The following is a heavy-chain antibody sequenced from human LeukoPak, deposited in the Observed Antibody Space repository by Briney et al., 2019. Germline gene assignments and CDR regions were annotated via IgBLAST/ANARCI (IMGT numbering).Heavy chain of an antibody. CDR2: IYPGDSDT. Sequence: GESLKISCKGSGYSFTSYWIGWVRQMPGKGLEGMGIIYPGDSDTRYSPSFQGQATISADKTISTAYLQWSSLKASDTAMYYCARRRSPGGYDIYYFDYWGQGTLVTVSS. J-gene: IGHJ4*02. CDR3: ARRRSPGGYDIYYFDY. V-gene: IGHV5-51*01. CDR1: GYSFTSYW. D-gene: IGHD5-12*01.